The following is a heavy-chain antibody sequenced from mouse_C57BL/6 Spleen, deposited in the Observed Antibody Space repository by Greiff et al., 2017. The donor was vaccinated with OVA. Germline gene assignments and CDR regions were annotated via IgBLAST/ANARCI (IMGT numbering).Heavy chain of an antibody. Sequence: QVQLQQPGAELVKPGASVKMSCKASGYTFTSYWITWVKQRPGQGLEWIGDIYPGSGSTNYNEKFKSKATLTVDTSSSTAYMQLSSLTSEDSAVYYCAREGLDYYGSHYFDYWGQGTTLTVSS. CDR3: AREGLDYYGSHYFDY. CDR1: GYTFTSYW. J-gene: IGHJ2*01. CDR2: IYPGSGST. V-gene: IGHV1-55*01. D-gene: IGHD1-1*01.